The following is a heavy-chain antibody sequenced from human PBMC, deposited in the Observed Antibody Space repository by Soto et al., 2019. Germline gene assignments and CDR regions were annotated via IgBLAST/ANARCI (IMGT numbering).Heavy chain of an antibody. CDR2: INPTSEYT. Sequence: ASVKVSCKASGYTFTSYDINWVRQAPGQGLEWVGWINPTSEYTAHAQKFQGRVTLTREISTATAYMELSSLTSEDTAVYFCARQVHHGYYSDWGRGTKVTVYS. D-gene: IGHD4-4*01. CDR1: GYTFTSYD. J-gene: IGHJ4*02. V-gene: IGHV1-8*01. CDR3: ARQVHHGYYSD.